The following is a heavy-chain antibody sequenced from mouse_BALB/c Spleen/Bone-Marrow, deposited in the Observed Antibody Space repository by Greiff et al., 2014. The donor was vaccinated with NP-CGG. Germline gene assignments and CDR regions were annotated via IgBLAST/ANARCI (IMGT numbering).Heavy chain of an antibody. Sequence: VQLQQSGPDLVKPSQSLSLTCTVTGYSITSGYSWHWIRQFPENKLKWMGYINYSGSTNYNPSLKSRISITRDTSKNQFFLQLNSVTTEDTATYYCARREGNHAAWFAYWGQGTLVTVSA. V-gene: IGHV3-1*02. CDR2: INYSGST. CDR3: ARREGNHAAWFAY. D-gene: IGHD2-1*01. CDR1: GYSITSGYS. J-gene: IGHJ3*01.